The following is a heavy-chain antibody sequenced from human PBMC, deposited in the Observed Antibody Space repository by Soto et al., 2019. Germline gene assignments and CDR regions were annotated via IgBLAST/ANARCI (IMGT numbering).Heavy chain of an antibody. CDR2: IKSHTDGGTT. D-gene: IGHD6-25*01. J-gene: IGHJ4*02. CDR3: ATAPGYWASAPLDY. Sequence: VQLVESGGGLVKPGGSLRLSCTVSGLTFTNAWMTWVRQAPGKGLEWVARIKSHTDGGTTDYAVPLQGRFTISRDDSRNTLFLQMNSLKTEDTAVYFCATAPGYWASAPLDYWGQGTLVTVSS. CDR1: GLTFTNAW. V-gene: IGHV3-15*07.